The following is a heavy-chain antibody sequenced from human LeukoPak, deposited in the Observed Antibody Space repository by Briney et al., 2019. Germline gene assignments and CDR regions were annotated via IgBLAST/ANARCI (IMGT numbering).Heavy chain of an antibody. Sequence: PGGCRRLSCAASGFSVSSYGMSWVRPAPGEGLGWASAFSATDGSAQYAESVKGRFTISRDNSKNSLYLQMNGLRDEDTAVYYCAKARIAAAGTGAFDVWGQGTMVTVSS. CDR1: GFSVSSYG. CDR3: AKARIAAAGTGAFDV. D-gene: IGHD6-13*01. CDR2: FSATDGSA. J-gene: IGHJ3*01. V-gene: IGHV3-23*01.